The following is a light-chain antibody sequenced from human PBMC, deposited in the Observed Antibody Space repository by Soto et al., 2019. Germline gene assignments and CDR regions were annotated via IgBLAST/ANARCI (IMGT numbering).Light chain of an antibody. J-gene: IGLJ1*01. CDR1: KNDIGVYDF. CDR2: EVV. Sequence: QSALTQPPSASGSPGQSVTISCTGTKNDIGVYDFVSWYQHHPGKAPRLIIYEVVQRPSGVPDRFSGSKSGNTASLGITGFQTGDEADYYCGSWDSSLSAYVFGTGTKVTVL. V-gene: IGLV2-8*01. CDR3: GSWDSSLSAYV.